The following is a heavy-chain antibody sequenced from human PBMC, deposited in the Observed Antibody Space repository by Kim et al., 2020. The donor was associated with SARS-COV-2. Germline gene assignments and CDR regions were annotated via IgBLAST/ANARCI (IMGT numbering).Heavy chain of an antibody. D-gene: IGHD6-19*01. CDR1: GFTFSNHA. CDR2: ISYDDTNK. Sequence: GGSLRLSCAASGFTFSNHAFYWVRQAPGKGLEWVAVISYDDTNKYYADSVKGRFTITRDNSKKTLYLQMDRLRVEDTAVYYCARDAQSGVGDSGWYNWDRWIDVWGQGTRVTVSS. V-gene: IGHV3-30-3*01. J-gene: IGHJ5*02. CDR3: ARDAQSGVGDSGWYNWDRWIDV.